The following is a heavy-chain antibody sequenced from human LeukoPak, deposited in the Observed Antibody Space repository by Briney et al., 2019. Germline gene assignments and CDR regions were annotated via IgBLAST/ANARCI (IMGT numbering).Heavy chain of an antibody. J-gene: IGHJ4*02. D-gene: IGHD6-6*01. Sequence: ASVTVSFTASGYTFTNYGITWVRQAPGQGGEWMGWISAYNGNTNYAQKLQGRVTMTTDTSTNTVYMEVRSLRSDDTAVYYCARVSYRSSSSDFDYWGQGTLVTVSS. V-gene: IGHV1-18*01. CDR1: GYTFTNYG. CDR3: ARVSYRSSSSDFDY. CDR2: ISAYNGNT.